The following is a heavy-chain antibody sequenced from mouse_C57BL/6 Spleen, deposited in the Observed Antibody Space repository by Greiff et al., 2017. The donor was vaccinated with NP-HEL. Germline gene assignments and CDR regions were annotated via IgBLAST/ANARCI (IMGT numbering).Heavy chain of an antibody. V-gene: IGHV5-17*01. J-gene: IGHJ4*01. Sequence: EVNVVESGGGLVKPGGSLKLSCAASGFTFSDYGMHWVRQAPEKGLEWVAYISSGSSTIYYADTVKGRFTISRDNAKNTLFLQMTSLRSEDTAMYYCARPLYYGSSYYAMDYWGQGTSVTVSS. CDR3: ARPLYYGSSYYAMDY. D-gene: IGHD1-1*01. CDR2: ISSGSSTI. CDR1: GFTFSDYG.